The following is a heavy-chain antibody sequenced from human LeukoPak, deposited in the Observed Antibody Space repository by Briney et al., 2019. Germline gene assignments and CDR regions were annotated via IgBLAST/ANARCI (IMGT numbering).Heavy chain of an antibody. D-gene: IGHD3-10*01. Sequence: SETLSLTCTVSGGSISSGDYYWSWIRQPPGKGLEWIGYIYYSGSTYYNPSLKSRVTISVDTSKNQFSLKLSSVTAADTAVYYCARDQAGFGELGLPNFDYWGQGTLVTVSS. CDR2: IYYSGST. V-gene: IGHV4-30-4*01. J-gene: IGHJ4*02. CDR1: GGSISSGDYY. CDR3: ARDQAGFGELGLPNFDY.